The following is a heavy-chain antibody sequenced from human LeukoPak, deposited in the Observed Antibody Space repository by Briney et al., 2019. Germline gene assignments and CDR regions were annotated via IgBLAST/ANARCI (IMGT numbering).Heavy chain of an antibody. Sequence: PSETLSLTCTVSGGSISSYYWRWIRQPAGKGLEWIGRIHTSGNTDYNPSLKSRVTMSVDTSKNQFSLKVRSVTVADTAVYYCAREGSATARPFVSNDYWGQGTLVTVSS. CDR3: AREGSATARPFVSNDY. D-gene: IGHD6-6*01. J-gene: IGHJ4*02. V-gene: IGHV4-4*07. CDR1: GGSISSYY. CDR2: IHTSGNT.